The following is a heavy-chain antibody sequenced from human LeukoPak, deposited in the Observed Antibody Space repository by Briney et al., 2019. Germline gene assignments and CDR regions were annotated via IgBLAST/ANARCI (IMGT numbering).Heavy chain of an antibody. CDR3: AKGNEYYDFWSGHNYYYYMDV. CDR2: ISGSGGST. CDR1: GFTFSSYA. J-gene: IGHJ6*03. V-gene: IGHV3-23*01. Sequence: PGGSLRLSCAASGFTFSSYALSWVRQAPGKGLEWVSAISGSGGSTYYADSVKGRFTISRDSSKNTLYLQMNSLRAEDTAVYYCAKGNEYYDFWSGHNYYYYMDVWGKGTTVTVSS. D-gene: IGHD3-3*01.